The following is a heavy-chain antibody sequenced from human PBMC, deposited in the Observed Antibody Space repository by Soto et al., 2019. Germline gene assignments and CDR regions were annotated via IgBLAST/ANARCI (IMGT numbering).Heavy chain of an antibody. J-gene: IGHJ5*02. CDR1: GGSISSYY. CDR2: ICYSGST. Sequence: PSETLSLTCTVSGGSISSYYWSWIRQPPGKGLEWIGYICYSGSTNYNPSLKSRVTISVDTSKNQFSLKLSSVTAADTAVYYCARATLAYCGGDCYSPWFDPWGQGTLVTVSS. V-gene: IGHV4-59*01. CDR3: ARATLAYCGGDCYSPWFDP. D-gene: IGHD2-21*02.